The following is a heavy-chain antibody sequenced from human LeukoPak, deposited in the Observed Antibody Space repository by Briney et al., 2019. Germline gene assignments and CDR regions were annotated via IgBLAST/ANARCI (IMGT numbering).Heavy chain of an antibody. CDR1: GDSISSYY. D-gene: IGHD3-16*01. J-gene: IGHJ4*02. V-gene: IGHV4-4*09. CDR3: ARLLGNYADY. CDR2: IWTSEST. Sequence: SETLSLICSVAGDSISSYYWSWIRQPPGKGLEWIGYIWTSESTNYNPSLKSRVTMSVDTSKNQFYLRLNSVTAADTAVYYCARLLGNYADYWGQGALVTVSS.